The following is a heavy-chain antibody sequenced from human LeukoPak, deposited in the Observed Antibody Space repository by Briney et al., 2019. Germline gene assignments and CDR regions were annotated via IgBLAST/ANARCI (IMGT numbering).Heavy chain of an antibody. CDR3: ARAIRGRIAARPYYFDC. Sequence: ASVKVSCEASGYTFTSYDINWVRQATGQGLEWMGWMNPNSGNTGYAQKFQGRVTMTRNTSISTAYMELSSLRSEDTAVYYCARAIRGRIAARPYYFDCWGQGTLVTVSS. D-gene: IGHD6-6*01. J-gene: IGHJ4*02. CDR1: GYTFTSYD. V-gene: IGHV1-8*01. CDR2: MNPNSGNT.